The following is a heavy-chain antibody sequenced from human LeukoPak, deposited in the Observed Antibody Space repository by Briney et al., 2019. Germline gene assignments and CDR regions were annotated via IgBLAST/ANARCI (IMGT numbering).Heavy chain of an antibody. CDR3: ARNSALDY. CDR1: GFTFSSYD. V-gene: IGHV3-33*01. J-gene: IGHJ4*02. Sequence: GGSLRLSCAASGFTFSSYDMHWVRQAPGKGLEWVAVMWSDGSNKYHADSVRGRFTISRDNSKNTLYLQMNSLRAEDTAVYYCARNSALDYWGQGTLVTVSS. CDR2: MWSDGSNK. D-gene: IGHD2/OR15-2a*01.